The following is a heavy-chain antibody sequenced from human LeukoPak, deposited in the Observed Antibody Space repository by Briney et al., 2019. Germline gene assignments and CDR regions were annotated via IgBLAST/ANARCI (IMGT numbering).Heavy chain of an antibody. J-gene: IGHJ6*02. CDR3: AKLRELVTYYYYYGLDV. CDR1: GFTFSNYG. V-gene: IGHV3-30*18. D-gene: IGHD1-1*01. Sequence: GGSLRLSCAASGFTFSNYGMHWVRQAPGKGLEWVALISYDGVNKYYADSVKGRFTISRDNSKNTLYLRMNSLRVEDTALYYCAKLRELVTYYYYYGLDVWGQGTTVTVSS. CDR2: ISYDGVNK.